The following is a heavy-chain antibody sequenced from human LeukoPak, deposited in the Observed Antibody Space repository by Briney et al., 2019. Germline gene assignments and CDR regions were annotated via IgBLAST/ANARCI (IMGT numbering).Heavy chain of an antibody. CDR3: ARGKDIVVVAAAIGLGPFDY. V-gene: IGHV1-8*01. J-gene: IGHJ4*02. CDR1: GYTFTSYD. Sequence: ASVNVSCKASGYTFTSYDIKWGRHAPGQGREWMGWMNPNSGNTAYAQKFRGRVTMTRDMSTSTVYMELSSLRSEDTAVYYCARGKDIVVVAAAIGLGPFDYWGKGTLVTGSS. CDR2: MNPNSGNT. D-gene: IGHD2-2*01.